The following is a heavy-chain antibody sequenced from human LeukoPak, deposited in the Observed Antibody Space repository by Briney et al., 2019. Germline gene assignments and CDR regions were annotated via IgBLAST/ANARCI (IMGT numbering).Heavy chain of an antibody. D-gene: IGHD2-2*01. CDR1: GFTFSIYA. V-gene: IGHV3-23*01. J-gene: IGHJ4*02. CDR2: ISGSGDTT. CDR3: AKDYCTITTCSFDS. Sequence: GGSLRLSCAASGFTFSIYAMSWVRQAPGKGLECVSGISGSGDTTYYADSVKGRFTISRDNSNNTLYLQMNILRAEDTAVYYCAKDYCTITTCSFDSWGQGTLVTVSS.